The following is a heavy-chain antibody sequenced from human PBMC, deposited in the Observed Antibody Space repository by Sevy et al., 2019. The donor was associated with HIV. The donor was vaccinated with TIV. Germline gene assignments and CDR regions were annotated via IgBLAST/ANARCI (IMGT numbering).Heavy chain of an antibody. CDR1: GFTFKYHG. J-gene: IGHJ4*02. CDR2: ISIDGSNK. V-gene: IGHV3-30*18. Sequence: GGSLRLSCAASGFTFKYHGMHWVRQAPGKGLECLSLISIDGSNKYYADSVKGRFTISRDNAKNTVSVQMNSLRPEDTATYYCAKDGGHIDIDYWGQGILVTVSS. CDR3: AKDGGHIDIDY. D-gene: IGHD2-15*01.